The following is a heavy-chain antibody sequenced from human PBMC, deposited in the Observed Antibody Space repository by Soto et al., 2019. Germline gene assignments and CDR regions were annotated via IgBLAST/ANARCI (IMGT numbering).Heavy chain of an antibody. D-gene: IGHD6-13*01. CDR3: ARGRIAAAGKYYYYYYGMDV. CDR2: INHSGST. Sequence: PSEALSLTCADYGGSCSCYYWSWIGPAPGKGLEWIGEINHSGSTNYNPSLKSRVTISVDTSKNQFSLKLSSVTAADTAVYYCARGRIAAAGKYYYYYYGMDVWGQATTVIVSS. J-gene: IGHJ6*02. CDR1: GGSCSCYY. V-gene: IGHV4-34*01.